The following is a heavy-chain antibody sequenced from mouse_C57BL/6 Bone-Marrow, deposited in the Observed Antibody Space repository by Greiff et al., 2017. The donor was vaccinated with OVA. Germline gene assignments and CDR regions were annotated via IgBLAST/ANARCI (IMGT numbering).Heavy chain of an antibody. J-gene: IGHJ4*01. CDR3: AREPEGYAMDY. Sequence: EVQGVESGGGLVKPGGSLKLSCAASGFTFSSYAMSWVRQTPEKRLEWVATISDGGSYTYYPDNVKGRFTISRDNAKNNLYLQMSHLKSEDTAMYYCAREPEGYAMDYWGQGTSVTVSS. V-gene: IGHV5-4*01. CDR2: ISDGGSYT. CDR1: GFTFSSYA.